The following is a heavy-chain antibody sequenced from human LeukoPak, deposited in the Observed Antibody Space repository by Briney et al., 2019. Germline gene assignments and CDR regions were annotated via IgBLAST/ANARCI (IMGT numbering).Heavy chain of an antibody. D-gene: IGHD2-15*01. CDR1: GGSFSGYY. Sequence: PSETLSLTCAVYGGSFSGYYWSWIRQPPGKGLEWIGEINHGGSTNYNPSLKSRVTISVDTSKNQFSLKLSSVTAADTAVYYCARAIVVAGRFDPWGQGTLVTVSS. CDR3: ARAIVVAGRFDP. V-gene: IGHV4-34*01. CDR2: INHGGST. J-gene: IGHJ5*02.